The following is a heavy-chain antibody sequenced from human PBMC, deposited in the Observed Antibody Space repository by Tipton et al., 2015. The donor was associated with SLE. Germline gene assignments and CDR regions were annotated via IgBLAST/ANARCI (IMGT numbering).Heavy chain of an antibody. CDR1: GHSISSGFY. J-gene: IGHJ5*02. Sequence: TLSLTCSVSGHSISSGFYWGWIRQPPGKGLEWIGSIYYSGSTYYNPSLKSRVTISVDTSKNQFSLKLSSVTAADTAVYYCARAGSGDSNLFDPWGQGTLVTVSS. CDR2: IYYSGST. V-gene: IGHV4-38-2*02. D-gene: IGHD3-22*01. CDR3: ARAGSGDSNLFDP.